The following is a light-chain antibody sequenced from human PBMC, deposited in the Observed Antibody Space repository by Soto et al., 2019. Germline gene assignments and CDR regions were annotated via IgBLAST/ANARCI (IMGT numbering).Light chain of an antibody. Sequence: DIQMTQSPSSLSASVGDRVTITCRASQSIYSSLNWYHQKPGKAPKLLIYAASNLQSGVPSRFGSSGSAKDFTLSISRLPQEDFANYYCQQSYSAPYTFGQGTKLEI. V-gene: IGKV1-39*01. CDR1: QSIYSS. CDR2: AAS. J-gene: IGKJ2*01. CDR3: QQSYSAPYT.